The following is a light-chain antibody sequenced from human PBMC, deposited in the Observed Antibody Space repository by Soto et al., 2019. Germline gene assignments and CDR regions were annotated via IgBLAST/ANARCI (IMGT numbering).Light chain of an antibody. V-gene: IGKV3-20*01. J-gene: IGKJ5*01. CDR2: GAS. CDR3: QQYSSSPIT. CDR1: QSISAH. Sequence: EIVLTQSPATLSLSPGERATLSCRASQSISAHLAWYQQKPGQAPRLLIYGASSRATVTPSRFSGSGSGTDFTLTISRLEPEDFAVYYCQQYSSSPITFGQGTRLEIK.